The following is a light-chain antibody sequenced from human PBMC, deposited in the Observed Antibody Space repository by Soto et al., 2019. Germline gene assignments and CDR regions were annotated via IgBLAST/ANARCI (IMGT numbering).Light chain of an antibody. CDR3: QQYNNWPYT. J-gene: IGKJ2*01. V-gene: IGKV3-15*01. CDR1: QSVSST. Sequence: EIVMTQSPATLSVSPGERATLSCRASQSVSSTLAWSQQKPGQAPRLLIYGASTRATGIPARFSGNGSWTEFTLTISSLQSEDFAVYYCQQYNNWPYTFGQGTKLEIK. CDR2: GAS.